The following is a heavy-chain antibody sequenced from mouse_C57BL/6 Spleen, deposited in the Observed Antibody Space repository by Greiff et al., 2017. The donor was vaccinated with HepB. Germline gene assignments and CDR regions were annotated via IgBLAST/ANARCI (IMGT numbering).Heavy chain of an antibody. CDR1: GFTFSDYG. CDR3: AKNYGSSLFAY. J-gene: IGHJ3*01. Sequence: EVMLVESGGGLVKPGGSLKLSCAASGFTFSDYGMHWVRQAPEKGLEWVAYISSGSSTIYYADTVKGRFTISRDNAKNTLFLQMTSLRSEDTAMYYCAKNYGSSLFAYWGQGTLVTVSA. CDR2: ISSGSSTI. V-gene: IGHV5-17*01. D-gene: IGHD1-1*01.